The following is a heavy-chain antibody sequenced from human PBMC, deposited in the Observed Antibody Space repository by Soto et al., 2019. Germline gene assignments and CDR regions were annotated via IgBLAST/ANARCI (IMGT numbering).Heavy chain of an antibody. CDR2: IIPIFGTA. CDR1: GGTFSSYA. Sequence: SVKVSCKASGGTFSSYAISWVRQAPGQGLEWMGGIIPIFGTANYAQKFRGRVTITADESTSTAYMELSSLRSEDTAVYYCARPWDSSSWRFDYWGQGTLVTVSS. CDR3: ARPWDSSSWRFDY. J-gene: IGHJ4*02. D-gene: IGHD6-13*01. V-gene: IGHV1-69*13.